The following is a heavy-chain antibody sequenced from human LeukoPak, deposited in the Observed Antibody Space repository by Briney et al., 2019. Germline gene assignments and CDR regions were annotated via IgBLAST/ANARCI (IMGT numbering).Heavy chain of an antibody. D-gene: IGHD6-13*01. V-gene: IGHV3-30*18. CDR1: GFTFSHYG. Sequence: QPGRSLRLSCAASGFTFSHYGVHWVRQAPGKGLEWVAVISYDGSNKYYADSVKGRFTVSRDNSKNTLFLQMNSLRPEDTAVYYCAKEVDPYSTEYYFDYWGQGTLVTVSS. CDR2: ISYDGSNK. CDR3: AKEVDPYSTEYYFDY. J-gene: IGHJ4*02.